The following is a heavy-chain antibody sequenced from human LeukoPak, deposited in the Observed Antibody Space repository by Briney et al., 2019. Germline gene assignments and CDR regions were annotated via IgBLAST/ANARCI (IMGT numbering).Heavy chain of an antibody. V-gene: IGHV4-59*01. CDR3: ARENPDFSEYASGWSYIDY. D-gene: IGHD6-19*01. CDR2: IYYSGST. CDR1: GGSISSYY. Sequence: SETLSLTCTVSGGSISSYYWSWIRQPPGKGLEWIGYIYYSGSTNYNPSLKSRATISVDTSKNQFSLKLSSVTAADTAVYYWARENPDFSEYASGWSYIDYWGQGTLVTVSS. J-gene: IGHJ4*02.